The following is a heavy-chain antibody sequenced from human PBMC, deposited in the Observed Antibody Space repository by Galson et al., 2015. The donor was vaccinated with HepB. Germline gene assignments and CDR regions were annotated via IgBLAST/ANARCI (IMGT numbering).Heavy chain of an antibody. Sequence: SVKVSCKAFGYRFTDQFIHWVRQAPGQEPEWMGRINPNSGGIDYAVGFQGRVTMTRNTSISTAYMELSSLRSEDTAVYYCARGGRFGGVIVMVDLWYFDYWGQGTLVTVSS. CDR2: INPNSGGI. CDR3: ARGGRFGGVIVMVDLWYFDY. CDR1: GYRFTDQF. D-gene: IGHD3-16*02. J-gene: IGHJ4*02. V-gene: IGHV1/OR15-1*04.